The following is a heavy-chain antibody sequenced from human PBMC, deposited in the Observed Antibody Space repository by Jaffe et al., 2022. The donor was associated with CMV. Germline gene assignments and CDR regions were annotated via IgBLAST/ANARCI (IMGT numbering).Heavy chain of an antibody. V-gene: IGHV4-34*01. CDR3: ASLTKYYDILTGWVTDWFDP. CDR1: GGSFSGYY. J-gene: IGHJ5*02. D-gene: IGHD3-9*01. Sequence: QVQLQQWGAGLLKPSETLSLTCAVYGGSFSGYYWSWIRQPPGKGLEWIGEINHSGSTNYNPSLKSRVTISVDTSKNQFSLKLSSVTAADTAVYYCASLTKYYDILTGWVTDWFDPWGQGTLVTVSS. CDR2: INHSGST.